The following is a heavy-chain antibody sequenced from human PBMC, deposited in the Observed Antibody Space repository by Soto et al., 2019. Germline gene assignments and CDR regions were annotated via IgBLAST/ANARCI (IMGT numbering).Heavy chain of an antibody. V-gene: IGHV1-46*01. Sequence: SVKVSCKASGYTFTSYFIHWVRQAPGQGLEWMGIINPKGGSTAYAQKFQGRVTMTTDTSTSTVHMELSSVRSEDTALYYCARGMGAREDAFDIWGQGTMVTVSS. CDR1: GYTFTSYF. J-gene: IGHJ3*02. CDR2: INPKGGST. CDR3: ARGMGAREDAFDI. D-gene: IGHD1-26*01.